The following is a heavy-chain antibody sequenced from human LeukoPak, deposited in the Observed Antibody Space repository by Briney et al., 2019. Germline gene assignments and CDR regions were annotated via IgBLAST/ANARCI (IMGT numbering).Heavy chain of an antibody. D-gene: IGHD3-22*01. CDR1: GGSISSYY. V-gene: IGHV4-59*01. Sequence: SETLSLTCTVSGGSISSYYWSWIRQPPGKGLEWIGYIYYSGSTNYNPSLKSRVTIPVDTSKNQFSLKLSSVTAADAAVYYCARVKYYYDSSGYYLVDYWGQGTLVTVSS. CDR3: ARVKYYYDSSGYYLVDY. CDR2: IYYSGST. J-gene: IGHJ4*02.